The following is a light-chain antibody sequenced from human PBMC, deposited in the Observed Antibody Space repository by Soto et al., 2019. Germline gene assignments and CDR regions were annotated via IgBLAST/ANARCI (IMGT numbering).Light chain of an antibody. CDR2: GAS. J-gene: IGKJ2*01. Sequence: LMTQSPAILSVSPGERVPLSCRASQDVGINLAWYQQKPGHAPRLVVYGASTRATAFPARFSGSGSGTEFTLTISSLQSEDLAVYYCHQYNYWPGTFGQGTKLEIK. CDR3: HQYNYWPGT. CDR1: QDVGIN. V-gene: IGKV3-15*01.